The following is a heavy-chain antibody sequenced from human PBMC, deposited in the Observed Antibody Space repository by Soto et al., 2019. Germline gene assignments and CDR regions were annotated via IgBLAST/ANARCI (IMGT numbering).Heavy chain of an antibody. J-gene: IGHJ6*03. CDR3: ARIKAAAGTYYYYMDV. CDR2: IDWDDDK. V-gene: IGHV2-70*11. Sequence: ESGPTLVNPTQTLTLTCTFSGFSLSTSGMCVSWIRQPPGKALEWLARIDWDDDKYYSTSLKTRLTISKDTSKNQVVLTMTNMDPVDTATYYCARIKAAAGTYYYYMDVWGKGTTVTVSS. D-gene: IGHD6-13*01. CDR1: GFSLSTSGMC.